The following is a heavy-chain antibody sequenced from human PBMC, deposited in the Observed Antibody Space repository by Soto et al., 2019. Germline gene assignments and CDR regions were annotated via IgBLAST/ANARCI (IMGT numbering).Heavy chain of an antibody. CDR2: ISWNSGSI. J-gene: IGHJ5*02. CDR1: GFTFDDYA. V-gene: IGHV3-9*01. D-gene: IGHD6-13*01. Sequence: EVQLVESGGGLVQPGRSLRLSCAASGFTFDDYAMHWVRQAPGKGLVWVSGISWNSGSIGYADSVKGRFTISRDNAKNSLYLQMNSLRAEDTALYYCAKGPVSRYSVDWFDPWGQGTLVTVSS. CDR3: AKGPVSRYSVDWFDP.